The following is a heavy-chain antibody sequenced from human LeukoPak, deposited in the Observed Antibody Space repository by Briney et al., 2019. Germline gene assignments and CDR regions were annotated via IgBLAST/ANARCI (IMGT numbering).Heavy chain of an antibody. J-gene: IGHJ3*02. Sequence: GGSLRLSCATSGITFSSHGMHWVRQAPGKGLEWVARIAYDGSKKYYADSVTGRFTISRDNSKNTLYLQMNSLKTEDPAVYYCKAGATGAFDIWGQGTMVTVSS. CDR3: KAGATGAFDI. D-gene: IGHD6-25*01. V-gene: IGHV3-33*05. CDR1: GITFSSHG. CDR2: IAYDGSKK.